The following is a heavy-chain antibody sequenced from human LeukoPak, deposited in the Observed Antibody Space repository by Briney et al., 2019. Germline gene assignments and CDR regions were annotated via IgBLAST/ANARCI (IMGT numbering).Heavy chain of an antibody. Sequence: SETLSLTCTVSGGSIISSYYWGWIRQPPGKALEWIGSIYYSGSTYYNPSLKSRLTISVDTSKKKFSLKLSSVTAADTAVYYCARHRYSSGCADYWGQGTLVTVSS. CDR2: IYYSGST. V-gene: IGHV4-39*01. CDR1: GGSIISSYY. J-gene: IGHJ4*02. CDR3: ARHRYSSGCADY. D-gene: IGHD6-19*01.